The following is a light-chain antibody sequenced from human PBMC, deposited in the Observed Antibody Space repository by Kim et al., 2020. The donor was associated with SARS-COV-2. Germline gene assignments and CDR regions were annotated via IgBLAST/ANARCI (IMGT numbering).Light chain of an antibody. Sequence: ASVGDRVTSTCRASQSVSSYVNWYQQKPGKAPNLLIYAASSLQSGVPSRFSGSGSGTDFTLTISSLQPEDCATYYCQQSYSTLITFGQGTRLEIK. CDR3: QQSYSTLIT. J-gene: IGKJ5*01. V-gene: IGKV1-39*01. CDR2: AAS. CDR1: QSVSSY.